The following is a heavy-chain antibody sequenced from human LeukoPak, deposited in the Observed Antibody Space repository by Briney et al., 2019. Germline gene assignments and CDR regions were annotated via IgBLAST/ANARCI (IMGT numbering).Heavy chain of an antibody. CDR1: GYTFTNSY. Sequence: SVKVSCKASGYTFTNSYIHWVRQAPGQGLDWMGWINTNTGNSTYAHGFTGRFVFSLDTSVSTAYLQISSLKAEDTAVYYCARGEYYYYYYMDVWGKGTTVTVSS. CDR2: INTNTGNS. V-gene: IGHV7-4-1*02. J-gene: IGHJ6*03. CDR3: ARGEYYYYYYMDV.